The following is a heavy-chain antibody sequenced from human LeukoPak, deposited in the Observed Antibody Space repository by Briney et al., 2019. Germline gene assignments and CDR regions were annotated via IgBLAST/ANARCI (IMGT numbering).Heavy chain of an antibody. J-gene: IGHJ4*02. CDR1: GFTFSSYS. CDR2: ISSSSSTI. V-gene: IGHV3-48*01. Sequence: GGSLRLSCAASGFTFSSYSMNWVRQAPGKGMEWVSYISSSSSTIYYADSVKGRFTISRDNAKNSLYLQMNSLRAEDTAVYYCARVSGIAVPGSDYWGQGTLVTVSS. D-gene: IGHD6-19*01. CDR3: ARVSGIAVPGSDY.